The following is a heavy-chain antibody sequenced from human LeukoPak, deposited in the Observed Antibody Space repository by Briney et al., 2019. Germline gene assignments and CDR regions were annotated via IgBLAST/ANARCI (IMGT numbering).Heavy chain of an antibody. V-gene: IGHV4-59*01. Sequence: SETLSLTXTVSGGSISSYYWSWIRQPPAKGLEWIGYIYYSGSTNYNPSLKSRVTISVDTSKNQFSLKLSSVTAADTAVYYCARVDFWSGYPYWGQGNLVTVSS. D-gene: IGHD3-3*01. CDR1: GGSISSYY. J-gene: IGHJ4*02. CDR3: ARVDFWSGYPY. CDR2: IYYSGST.